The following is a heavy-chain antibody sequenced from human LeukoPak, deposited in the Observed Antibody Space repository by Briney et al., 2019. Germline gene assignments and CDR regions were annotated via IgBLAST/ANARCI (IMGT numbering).Heavy chain of an antibody. CDR3: ARGELTMVRTFDI. V-gene: IGHV4-4*07. Sequence: PSETLSLTCTVSGASISSYYWSWLRQPAGKGLEWIGRIYTSGSTNYNPSLKSRVTMSVDTSKNQFSLKLSSVTAADTAVYYCARGELTMVRTFDIWGQGTMVTVSS. CDR1: GASISSYY. CDR2: IYTSGST. J-gene: IGHJ3*02. D-gene: IGHD3-10*01.